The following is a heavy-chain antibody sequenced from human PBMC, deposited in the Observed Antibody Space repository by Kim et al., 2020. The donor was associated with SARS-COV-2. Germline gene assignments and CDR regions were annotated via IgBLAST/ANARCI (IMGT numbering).Heavy chain of an antibody. CDR1: GVSISGSSYS. Sequence: SETLSLICTVSGVSISGSSYSWGWIRQPPGKGLVWLGLFSFSGSTYYNPSLKSRVTISVDMSKNQFSLKLNSLTAADTAVYYCARGYPWCTGYYYFDLWGQGALVTVSS. V-gene: IGHV4-39*07. CDR3: ARGYPWCTGYYYFDL. CDR2: FSFSGST. J-gene: IGHJ4*02. D-gene: IGHD2-2*03.